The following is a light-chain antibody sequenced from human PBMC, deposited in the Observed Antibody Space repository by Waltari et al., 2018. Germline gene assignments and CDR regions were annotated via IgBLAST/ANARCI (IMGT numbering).Light chain of an antibody. CDR3: CSYTNTHVV. V-gene: IGLV2-14*02. J-gene: IGLJ2*01. Sequence: SRHQQRPGQAPKLIIYEATKRTSWVSNRFSGSKSGNTASLTISGLQAEDEGDYYCCSYTNTHVVFGGGTKLTVL. CDR2: EAT.